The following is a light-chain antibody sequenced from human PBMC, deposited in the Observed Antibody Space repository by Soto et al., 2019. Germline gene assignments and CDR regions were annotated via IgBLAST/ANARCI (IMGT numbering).Light chain of an antibody. CDR3: QQHSERVT. CDR1: QSVSNN. CDR2: DAS. V-gene: IGKV3-15*01. J-gene: IGKJ4*01. Sequence: EIVMTQSPATLSMSPGETATLSCRASQSVSNNLVWYQQKPGQAPRLLIYDASTRATGIPARFSGSGSGTEFSLIISSLQSEDFAVYYCQQHSERVTFGGGTKVEI.